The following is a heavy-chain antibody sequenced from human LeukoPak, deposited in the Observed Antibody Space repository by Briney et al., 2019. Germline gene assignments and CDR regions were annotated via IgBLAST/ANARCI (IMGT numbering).Heavy chain of an antibody. CDR3: ARSFNGDLDY. Sequence: SQTLSLTCGISGDSVSSNSAAWNWIRRSPSRGLEWLGRTYYRSKWYNGYALSVKSRITINPDTSKNQFSLQLNSVTPEDTAVYYCARSFNGDLDYWGQGTLVTVSS. V-gene: IGHV6-1*01. CDR2: TYYRSKWYN. CDR1: GDSVSSNSAA. D-gene: IGHD3-10*01. J-gene: IGHJ4*02.